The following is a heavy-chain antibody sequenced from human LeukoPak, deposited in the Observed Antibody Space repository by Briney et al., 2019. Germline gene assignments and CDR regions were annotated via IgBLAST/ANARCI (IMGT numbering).Heavy chain of an antibody. D-gene: IGHD4-17*01. CDR1: GFTFSYFW. CDR3: ARSMTEEHYGDYDGGFDY. CDR2: TNTDGSYS. J-gene: IGHJ4*02. Sequence: GESLRLSCAASGFTFSYFWMHWFRQTPGKGLVWVSCTNTDGSYSSYADSVKGRFTISRDNVRNTLYLQMSSLRAEDSAVYYCARSMTEEHYGDYDGGFDYWGQGTLVTVSS. V-gene: IGHV3-74*01.